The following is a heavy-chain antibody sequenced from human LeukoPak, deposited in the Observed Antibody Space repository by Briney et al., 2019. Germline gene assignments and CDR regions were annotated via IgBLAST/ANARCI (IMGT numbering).Heavy chain of an antibody. V-gene: IGHV3-33*01. J-gene: IGHJ3*02. CDR1: GFTFSSYG. CDR2: IWYDGSNK. Sequence: GRSLRLSCAASGFTFSSYGMHWVRQAPGKGLEWVAVIWYDGSNKYYADSVKGRFTISRDNSKNTLYLQMNSLRAEDTAVYYCARDYDNWNYVPNDAFDIWGQGTMVTVS. CDR3: ARDYDNWNYVPNDAFDI. D-gene: IGHD1-7*01.